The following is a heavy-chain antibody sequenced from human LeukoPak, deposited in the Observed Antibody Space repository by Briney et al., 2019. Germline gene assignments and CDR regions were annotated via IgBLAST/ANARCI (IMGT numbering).Heavy chain of an antibody. D-gene: IGHD6-19*01. CDR1: GFTFSSYA. V-gene: IGHV3-30-3*01. J-gene: IGHJ4*02. CDR3: ARERGVAGFDY. Sequence: PGRSLRLSCAASGFTFSSYAMHWVRQAPGKGLEWVAVISYDGSNKYYADSVKGRFTISRDNSKNTLYLQMNSLRAEDTAVYYCARERGVAGFDYWGQGTLVTVSS. CDR2: ISYDGSNK.